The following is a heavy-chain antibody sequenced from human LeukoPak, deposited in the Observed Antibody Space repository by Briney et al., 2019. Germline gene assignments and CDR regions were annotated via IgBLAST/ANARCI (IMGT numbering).Heavy chain of an antibody. CDR3: ARRRRDGYNY. J-gene: IGHJ4*02. Sequence: SETLSLTCTVSGGSISSSSYYWGWIRQPPGKGLEWIGSIYYSGSTYYNPSLKSRVTISVDTSKNQFSLKLSSVTAADTAVYYCARRRRDGYNYWGQGTLVSVSS. CDR1: GGSISSSSYY. D-gene: IGHD5-24*01. CDR2: IYYSGST. V-gene: IGHV4-39*01.